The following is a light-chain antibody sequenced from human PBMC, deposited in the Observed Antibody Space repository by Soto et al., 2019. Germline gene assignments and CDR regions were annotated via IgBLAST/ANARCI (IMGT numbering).Light chain of an antibody. CDR2: EVT. V-gene: IGLV2-8*01. CDR1: SSDVGGYNY. Sequence: QSALTQPPSASGSPGQSVTISCTGTSSDVGGYNYVSWYQQHPGKAPKLMVYEVTKRPSGVPDRFSGSKSGNTASLTVSGLQAEDKADYYCSSYAGSIYVVFGGGTKLTVL. J-gene: IGLJ2*01. CDR3: SSYAGSIYVV.